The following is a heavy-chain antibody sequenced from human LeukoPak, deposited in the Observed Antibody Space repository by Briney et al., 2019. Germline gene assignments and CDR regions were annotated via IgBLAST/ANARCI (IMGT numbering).Heavy chain of an antibody. CDR2: ISYDRTNK. Sequence: SVGCLSLSCAASGLTFNNYALPWVGQAPGQGLGWVAVISYDRTNKNYAVSVGGQYTISRDNSKNTLTVQMSSLRAEDTAVYYCAKGRRGYRSSPADYWGQGTLVTVSS. D-gene: IGHD6-6*01. CDR1: GLTFNNYA. J-gene: IGHJ4*02. CDR3: AKGRRGYRSSPADY. V-gene: IGHV3-30-3*01.